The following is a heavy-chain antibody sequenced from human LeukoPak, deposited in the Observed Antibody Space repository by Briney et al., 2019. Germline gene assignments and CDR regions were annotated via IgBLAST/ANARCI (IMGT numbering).Heavy chain of an antibody. D-gene: IGHD3-10*01. J-gene: IGHJ5*02. CDR2: INHSGST. CDR3: ARTLRYYYGSGSYPDWFDP. V-gene: IGHV4-34*01. CDR1: GVSFSGYY. Sequence: SETLSLTCAVYGVSFSGYYWSWIRQPPGKGLEWIGEINHSGSTNYNPSLKSRVTISVDTSKNQFSLKLSSVTAADTAVYYCARTLRYYYGSGSYPDWFDPWGQGTLVTVSS.